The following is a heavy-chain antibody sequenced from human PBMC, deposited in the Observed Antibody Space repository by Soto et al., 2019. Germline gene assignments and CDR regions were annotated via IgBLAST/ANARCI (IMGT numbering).Heavy chain of an antibody. D-gene: IGHD6-19*01. CDR2: MEPRTGRT. Sequence: QVQLVQTGAEVREPGASVKVSCKASGYSFTSLDINWVRQTAGQGLEWMGWMEPRTGRTGYAQKFQGRVTMTRDTSINTAYMELTTLTTDDTAFYYCARGGSAGVDYWGQGTLVNVSS. CDR3: ARGGSAGVDY. CDR1: GYSFTSLD. V-gene: IGHV1-8*01. J-gene: IGHJ4*02.